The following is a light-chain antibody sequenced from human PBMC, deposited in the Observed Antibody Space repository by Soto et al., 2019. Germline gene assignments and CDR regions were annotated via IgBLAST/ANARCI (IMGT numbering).Light chain of an antibody. V-gene: IGLV1-44*01. Sequence: QSVLTQPPSTSGTPGQRVTISCSGSSPNIGSNTVNWYQQLPGTAPKLLLYSNHQRPSGVPERFSGSKSGTSASLAISGLQSEDEADYFCAAWDASLHGGVFGGGTKLTVL. CDR3: AAWDASLHGGV. CDR2: SNH. CDR1: SPNIGSNT. J-gene: IGLJ3*02.